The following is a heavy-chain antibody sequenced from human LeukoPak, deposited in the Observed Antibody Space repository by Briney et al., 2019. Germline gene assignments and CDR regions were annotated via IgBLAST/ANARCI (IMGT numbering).Heavy chain of an antibody. Sequence: PSETLSLTCAVYGGSFSGYYWTWIRQPPGKGLEWIGEINHSGSTNYNPSLKSRVTISIDTSKNQFSLKLSSVTAADTAVYYCASGNSPYYFDYWGQGTLVTVSS. CDR2: INHSGST. J-gene: IGHJ4*02. D-gene: IGHD5-18*01. CDR3: ASGNSPYYFDY. V-gene: IGHV4-34*01. CDR1: GGSFSGYY.